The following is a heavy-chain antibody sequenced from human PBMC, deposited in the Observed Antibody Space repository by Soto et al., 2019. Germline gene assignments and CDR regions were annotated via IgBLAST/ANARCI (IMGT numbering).Heavy chain of an antibody. J-gene: IGHJ5*02. Sequence: SETLSLTCTVSGGSIGTYYWIWIRQSPGKGLEWIANIYYSGTTNYNPSLKSQVTISMDTSKNQFSLTLSSVTAADTAVYYCARDSTDHWFDPWGQGTLVTVSS. CDR2: IYYSGTT. CDR3: ARDSTDHWFDP. V-gene: IGHV4-59*01. CDR1: GGSIGTYY.